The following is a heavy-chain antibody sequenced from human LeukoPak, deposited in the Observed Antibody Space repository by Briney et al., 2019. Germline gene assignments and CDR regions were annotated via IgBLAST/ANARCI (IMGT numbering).Heavy chain of an antibody. CDR1: GYTFTGYY. CDR2: INPNSGGT. CDR3: ARASNDFWSASFDY. J-gene: IGHJ4*02. D-gene: IGHD3-3*01. Sequence: GASVKVSCKASGYTFTGYYMHWVRQAPGQVLGWMGWINPNSGGTNYAQKFQGRVTMTRDTSISTAYMELSRLRSDDTAVYYCARASNDFWSASFDYWGQGTLVTVSS. V-gene: IGHV1-2*02.